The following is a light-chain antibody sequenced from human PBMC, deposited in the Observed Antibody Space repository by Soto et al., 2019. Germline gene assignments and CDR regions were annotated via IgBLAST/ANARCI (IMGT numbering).Light chain of an antibody. CDR2: AAS. CDR1: QSVSSSF. V-gene: IGKV3-20*01. CDR3: LQSGT. J-gene: IGKJ1*01. Sequence: EIVLTQSPGTLSLSPGERATLSCRASQSVSSSFLAWYQQKPGQAPRLLIYAASRRAAGIPDRFSGSGSGTDFTLTISRLEPEDFAVYYCLQSGTFGQGTKVDIK.